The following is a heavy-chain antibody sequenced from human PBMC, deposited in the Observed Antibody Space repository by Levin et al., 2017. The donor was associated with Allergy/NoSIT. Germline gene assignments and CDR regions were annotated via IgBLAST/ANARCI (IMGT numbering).Heavy chain of an antibody. CDR1: GFTFSSFS. V-gene: IGHV3-48*01. CDR2: ISDNSGTI. Sequence: GGSLRLSCAASGFTFSSFSMIWVRQAPGKGLEWVSYISDNSGTIYYADSVKGRFTISRDNAKKSLYLQMSSLRAEDTAVYYCARDRRSGYADGYDYWGQGTLVTVSS. D-gene: IGHD5-12*01. J-gene: IGHJ4*02. CDR3: ARDRRSGYADGYDY.